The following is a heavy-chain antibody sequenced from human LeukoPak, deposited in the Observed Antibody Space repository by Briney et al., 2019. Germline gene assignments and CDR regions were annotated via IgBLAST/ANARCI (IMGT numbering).Heavy chain of an antibody. V-gene: IGHV4-30-4*01. CDR2: IYYSGST. D-gene: IGHD3-22*01. J-gene: IGHJ4*02. Sequence: PSETLSLTCSVSGGSISSGDYYWSWLRQPPGKGLEWIVNIYYSGSTYYNPSLKSRITISVDTSKAQFSLKLSSVTAADTAVYFCARAGYYDSNGSYTFCDWGQGTLVTVSS. CDR3: ARAGYYDSNGSYTFCD. CDR1: GGSISSGDYY.